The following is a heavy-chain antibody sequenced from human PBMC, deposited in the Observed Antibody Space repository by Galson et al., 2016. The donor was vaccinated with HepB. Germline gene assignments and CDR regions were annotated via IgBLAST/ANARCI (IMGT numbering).Heavy chain of an antibody. CDR3: AGRAESKGPFDL. V-gene: IGHV4-39*01. CDR1: GGSISRDIFY. CDR2: IYYSGYT. Sequence: SETLSLTCAVSGGSISRDIFYWGWIRQPPGKGLEWIGNIYYSGYTHYNPSPRSRLTMSVDTSKQQFSLDLSSVTAADTAVYYWAGRAESKGPFDLWGQGTLVTVSS. J-gene: IGHJ4*02.